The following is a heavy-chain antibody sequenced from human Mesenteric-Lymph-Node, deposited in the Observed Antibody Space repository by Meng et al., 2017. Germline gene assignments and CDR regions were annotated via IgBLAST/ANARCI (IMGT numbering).Heavy chain of an antibody. J-gene: IGHJ4*01. CDR1: GFTFSSYD. Sequence: GESLKISCAACGFTFSSYDMHWVRQATGKGLEWVSAIGTAGDTYYPGSVKGRFTISRENAKNSLYLQMNSLRAGDTAVYYCARDAIRPEWLLTPIWFFDYWGQGTLVTVSS. CDR2: IGTAGDT. CDR3: ARDAIRPEWLLTPIWFFDY. V-gene: IGHV3-13*01. D-gene: IGHD3-3*01.